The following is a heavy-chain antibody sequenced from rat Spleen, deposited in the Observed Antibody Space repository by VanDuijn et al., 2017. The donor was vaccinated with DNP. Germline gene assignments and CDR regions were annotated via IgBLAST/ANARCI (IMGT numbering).Heavy chain of an antibody. CDR2: ISVGGDNT. CDR3: ARGVYYYSATYWYFDF. J-gene: IGHJ1*01. D-gene: IGHD1-1*01. Sequence: EVRLVESGGNLVQPGRSLKLSCAASGFTFSDYYMAWVRQAPTEGLEWVASISVGGDNTYYQDSVKGRFTISRDNAKSTLYLQMNSLRSEDTATYYCARGVYYYSATYWYFDFWGPGTMVSVSS. V-gene: IGHV5-25*01. CDR1: GFTFSDYY.